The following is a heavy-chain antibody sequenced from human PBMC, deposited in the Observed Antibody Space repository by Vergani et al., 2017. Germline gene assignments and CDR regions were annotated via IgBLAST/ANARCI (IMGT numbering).Heavy chain of an antibody. CDR2: ISGYNGDT. J-gene: IGHJ4*02. CDR3: ARDRKDYYDSSGPGY. Sequence: QIQLVQSGGEVKKPGASVKVSCKASGYTFTNYEITWVRQAPGQGLEWMGRISGYNGDTKYAQNFQGRVTLTTDTSTSTAYMERRSLRSDDTAVYYCARDRKDYYDSSGPGYWGQGTLVTVAS. CDR1: GYTFTNYE. V-gene: IGHV1-18*04. D-gene: IGHD3-22*01.